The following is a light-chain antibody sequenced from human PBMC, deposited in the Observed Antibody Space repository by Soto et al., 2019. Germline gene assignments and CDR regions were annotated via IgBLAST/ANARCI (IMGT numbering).Light chain of an antibody. CDR1: SSNIGAIYD. V-gene: IGLV1-40*01. CDR2: GNS. CDR3: QSYDSSLSGSV. J-gene: IGLJ2*01. Sequence: QSVLTQPPSVSGAPGQRVTISCTGSSSNIGAIYDVYWYQQLPGKAPKLLIYGNSNRPSGVPDRFSGSKSSTSASLAITGLQAEDEADYYCQSYDSSLSGSVFGGGTKLTVL.